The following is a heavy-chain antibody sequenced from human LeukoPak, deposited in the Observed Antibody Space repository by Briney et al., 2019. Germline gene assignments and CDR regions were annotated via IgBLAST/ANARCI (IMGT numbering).Heavy chain of an antibody. CDR3: AKRVPYTSSSVYFDY. Sequence: GGSLRLSCAASGFTFSSYGMSWVRQAPGKGLEWGSSISDDGRSTYYADSVKGRFTISKDNSKNTMYLQMNNLRAEDTAIYYCAKRVPYTSSSVYFDYWGQGTLVTVSS. D-gene: IGHD6-6*01. V-gene: IGHV3-23*01. CDR1: GFTFSSYG. CDR2: ISDDGRST. J-gene: IGHJ4*02.